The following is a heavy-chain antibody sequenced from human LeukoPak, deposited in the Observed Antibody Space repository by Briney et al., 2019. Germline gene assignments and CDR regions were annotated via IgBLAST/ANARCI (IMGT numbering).Heavy chain of an antibody. V-gene: IGHV4-59*01. CDR3: ARGGGRYDSSGYPD. Sequence: SETLSLTCTASGGTISSYYWSWIRQPPGKGLEWIGYIYYSGSTNYNPYLKSRVTISVDTSKNQFSLKLSSVTAAETAVYYFARGGGRYDSSGYPDWGQGTLVTVSS. J-gene: IGHJ4*02. CDR1: GGTISSYY. D-gene: IGHD3-22*01. CDR2: IYYSGST.